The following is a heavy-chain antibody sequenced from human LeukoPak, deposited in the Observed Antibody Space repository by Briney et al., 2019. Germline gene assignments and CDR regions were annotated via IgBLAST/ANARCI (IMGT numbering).Heavy chain of an antibody. CDR3: ARDDYDSSGYPTRYGMDV. J-gene: IGHJ6*02. D-gene: IGHD3-22*01. V-gene: IGHV1-3*01. CDR2: INAGNGNT. CDR1: GYTFTSYA. Sequence: ASVKVSRKASGYTFTSYAMHWVRQAPGQRLEWMGWINAGNGNTKYSQKFQGRVTITRDTSASTAYMELSSLRSEDTAVYYCARDDYDSSGYPTRYGMDVWGQGTTVTVSS.